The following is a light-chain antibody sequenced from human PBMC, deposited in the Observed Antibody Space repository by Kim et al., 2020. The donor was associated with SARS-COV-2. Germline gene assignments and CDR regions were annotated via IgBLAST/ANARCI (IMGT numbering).Light chain of an antibody. CDR2: GAS. Sequence: SPGERATLSGRASQTVSSNYLAWYQQSPGQAPRLLIFGASSRATGIPDRFTGSGSGTDFTLTISRVEPEDFAVYSCHQYAGSPWTFGQGTKVDIK. J-gene: IGKJ1*01. CDR1: QTVSSNY. V-gene: IGKV3-20*01. CDR3: HQYAGSPWT.